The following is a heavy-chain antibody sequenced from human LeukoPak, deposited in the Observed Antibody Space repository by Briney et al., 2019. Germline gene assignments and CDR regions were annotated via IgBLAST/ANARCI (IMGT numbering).Heavy chain of an antibody. CDR1: GFTVSSNY. Sequence: GGSLRLSCAASGFTVSSNYMSWVRQAPGKGLEWVSVIYSGGSTYYADSVKGRFTISRDNSKNTLYLEMSSLRIEDTAVYYCAKDPYSSRMEYFQQWGQGTLVIVSS. CDR3: AKDPYSSRMEYFQQ. J-gene: IGHJ1*01. V-gene: IGHV3-53*05. CDR2: IYSGGST. D-gene: IGHD3-22*01.